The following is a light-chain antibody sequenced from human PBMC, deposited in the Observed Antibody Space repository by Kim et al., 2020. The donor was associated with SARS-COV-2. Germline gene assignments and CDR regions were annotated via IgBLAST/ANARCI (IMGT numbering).Light chain of an antibody. CDR2: QDS. CDR1: KLGDKY. V-gene: IGLV3-1*01. J-gene: IGLJ2*01. Sequence: SYELTQPPSVSVSPGQTASITCSGDKLGDKYACWYQQKPGQSPVLVIYQDSKRPSGIPERFSGSNSGNTATLTISGTQAMEEADYYCQGWDSSTVVFGGGTKVTVL. CDR3: QGWDSSTVV.